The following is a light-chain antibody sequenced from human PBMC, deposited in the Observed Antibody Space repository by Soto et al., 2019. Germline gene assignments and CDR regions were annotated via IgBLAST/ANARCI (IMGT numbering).Light chain of an antibody. J-gene: IGKJ4*01. V-gene: IGKV3-11*01. CDR2: DAS. CDR3: QQRSDWPPLT. Sequence: EIVLTQSPATLSLSPGERATLSCRASQRVHSTLAWYQQKPGQAPRLLIYDASNRATGIPARFSGSGSGTDFTLTISSLEPEDSAVYYCQQRSDWPPLTFGGGTKVEIK. CDR1: QRVHST.